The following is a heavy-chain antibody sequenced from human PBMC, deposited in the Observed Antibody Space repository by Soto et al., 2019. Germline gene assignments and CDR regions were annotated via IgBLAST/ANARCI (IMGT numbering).Heavy chain of an antibody. CDR2: IYYSGST. CDR1: GGSISSSSYY. Sequence: SETLSLTCTVSGGSISSSSYYWGWIRQPPGKGLEWIGSIYYSGSTYYNPSLKSRVTISVDTSKNQFSLKLSSVTAADTAVYYCASDDTYYDFWSGYYRGVYGMDVWGQGTTVTVPS. J-gene: IGHJ6*02. CDR3: ASDDTYYDFWSGYYRGVYGMDV. V-gene: IGHV4-39*01. D-gene: IGHD3-3*01.